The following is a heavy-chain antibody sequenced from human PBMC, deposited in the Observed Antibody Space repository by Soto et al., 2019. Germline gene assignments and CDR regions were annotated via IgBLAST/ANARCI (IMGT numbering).Heavy chain of an antibody. CDR3: TKDRVNDDISSFDY. Sequence: ASVKVSCKASGGTFSSYAISWVRQAPGQGLEWMGGIIPIFGTANYAQKFQGRVTITADESTSTAYMELSSLRSEDTAIYYCTKDRVNDDISSFDYWGQGVMVTVSP. CDR1: GGTFSSYA. D-gene: IGHD3-22*01. V-gene: IGHV1-69*13. J-gene: IGHJ4*02. CDR2: IIPIFGTA.